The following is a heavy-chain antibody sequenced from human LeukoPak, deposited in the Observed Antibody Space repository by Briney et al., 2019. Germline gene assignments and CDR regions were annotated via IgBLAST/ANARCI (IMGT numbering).Heavy chain of an antibody. CDR1: GFTFSSYG. CDR2: ISYDGSNK. D-gene: IGHD7-27*01. V-gene: IGHV3-30*18. CDR3: AKDNSGDLDY. Sequence: PGRSLRLSCAASGFTFSSYGMRWVRQAPGKGLEWVAVISYDGSNKYYADSVKGRFTITRDNSKNTLYLQMNSLRAEDTAVYYCAKDNSGDLDYWGQGTLVTVSS. J-gene: IGHJ4*02.